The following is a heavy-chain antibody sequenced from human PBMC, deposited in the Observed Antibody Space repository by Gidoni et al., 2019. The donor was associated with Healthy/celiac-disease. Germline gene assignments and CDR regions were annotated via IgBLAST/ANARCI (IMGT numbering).Heavy chain of an antibody. CDR3: AGLRLGFDY. CDR2: ISYDGSNK. J-gene: IGHJ4*02. Sequence: QVQLVESGGGVVQPGRSLRLSCAASGFTFSSYGMHWVRQAPGKGLEWVAVISYDGSNKYYADSVKGRFTISRDNSKNTLYLQMNSLRAEDTAVYYCAGLRLGFDYWGQGTLVTVSS. V-gene: IGHV3-30*03. CDR1: GFTFSSYG. D-gene: IGHD3-16*01.